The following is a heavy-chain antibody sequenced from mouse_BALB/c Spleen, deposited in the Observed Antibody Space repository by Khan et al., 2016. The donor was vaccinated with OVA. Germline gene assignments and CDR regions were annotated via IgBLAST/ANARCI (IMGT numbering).Heavy chain of an antibody. CDR2: INPHIGET. D-gene: IGHD2-1*01. Sequence: VQLKQSGPELVKPGASVKISCKASGYSFTGYFMNWVMQSHGKSLEWIGRINPHIGETFYNQTFKGKATLTVDESSSTAHMELRSMASEDSAVYYCARIYRSDFDYWGQGTTVTVSS. V-gene: IGHV1-20*02. CDR3: ARIYRSDFDY. CDR1: GYSFTGYF. J-gene: IGHJ2*01.